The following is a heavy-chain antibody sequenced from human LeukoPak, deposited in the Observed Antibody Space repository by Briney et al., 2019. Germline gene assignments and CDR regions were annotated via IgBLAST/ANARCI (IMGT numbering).Heavy chain of an antibody. CDR2: INPNSGAT. V-gene: IGHV1-2*02. D-gene: IGHD4-17*01. Sequence: ASVKVSCKASGYTFTDYYLHWVRQAPGQGLEWMGWINPNSGATNYAQKFQGRVTMTRDTSISTAFMELTRLRSDDTAVYYCARDNAVTTPRNWGPGTLVTVSS. J-gene: IGHJ4*02. CDR1: GYTFTDYY. CDR3: ARDNAVTTPRN.